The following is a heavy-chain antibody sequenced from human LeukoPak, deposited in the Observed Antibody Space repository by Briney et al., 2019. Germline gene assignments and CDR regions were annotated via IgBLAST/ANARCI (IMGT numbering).Heavy chain of an antibody. CDR2: ISACNGNT. CDR1: GYTFTSYG. Sequence: GASVNVTCKCSGYTFTSYGISWVRQPPGQGLEWVGVISACNGNTNIAQKLQGRVTITIETSTSTAYVDLKIQRFDDTAVYYCASRPSWDGGSGSYSPAFDIWGQGTMVTVSS. CDR3: ASRPSWDGGSGSYSPAFDI. D-gene: IGHD3-10*01. J-gene: IGHJ3*02. V-gene: IGHV1-18*04.